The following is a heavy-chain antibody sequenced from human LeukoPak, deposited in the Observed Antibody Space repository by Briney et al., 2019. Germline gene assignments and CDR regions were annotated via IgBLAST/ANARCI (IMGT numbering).Heavy chain of an antibody. Sequence: ASVKVSCKASGGTFSSYAISWVRQAPGQGLEWMGRIIPILGIANYAQKFQGRVTITADKSTSTAYMELSSLRSEDTAVYYCARDMTNYYYYYGMDVWGQGTTVTVSS. J-gene: IGHJ6*02. CDR1: GGTFSSYA. CDR3: ARDMTNYYYYYGMDV. D-gene: IGHD4-11*01. CDR2: IIPILGIA. V-gene: IGHV1-69*04.